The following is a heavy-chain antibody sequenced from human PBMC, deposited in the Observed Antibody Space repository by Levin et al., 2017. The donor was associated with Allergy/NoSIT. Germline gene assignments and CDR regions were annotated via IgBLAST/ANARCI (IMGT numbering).Heavy chain of an antibody. D-gene: IGHD1-26*01. J-gene: IGHJ5*02. CDR2: IYYSGST. CDR1: GGSISSSRYY. CDR3: AAEVGATTSWFDP. V-gene: IGHV4-39*01. Sequence: SETLSLTCTVSGGSISSSRYYWGWIRQPPGKGLEWIGSIYYSGSTYYNPSLKSRVTISVDTSKNQFSLKLNSVTAADTAVYHCAAEVGATTSWFDPWGQGTLVTVSS.